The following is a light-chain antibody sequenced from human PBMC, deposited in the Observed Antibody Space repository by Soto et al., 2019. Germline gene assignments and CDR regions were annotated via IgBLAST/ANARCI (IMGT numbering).Light chain of an antibody. CDR3: QQLHSFPRT. J-gene: IGKJ1*01. Sequence: DIPLTQSPSFLSASVGDRVTITCRASQGIAYYLAWYQQRPGKAPDLLIYAASTLQSGVPSRFSGSRSGTEFTLTISSLQPEDFATYYCQQLHSFPRTFGQGTKVEIK. CDR2: AAS. V-gene: IGKV1-9*01. CDR1: QGIAYY.